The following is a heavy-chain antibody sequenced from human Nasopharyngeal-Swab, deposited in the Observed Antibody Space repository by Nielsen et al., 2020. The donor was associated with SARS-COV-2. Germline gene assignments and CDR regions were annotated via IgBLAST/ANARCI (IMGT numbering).Heavy chain of an antibody. CDR1: GFTFSNYA. J-gene: IGHJ4*02. D-gene: IGHD3-10*01. CDR2: ISARGTST. CDR3: AREGQGTPIDF. Sequence: GGSLRLSCVASGFTFSNYAMSWARQAPGKGLEWVSTISARGTSTFYVDSVKGRFTISRDNSKNTLHVQMSGLRAEDTAVYYCAREGQGTPIDFWGQGTLVTVSS. V-gene: IGHV3-23*01.